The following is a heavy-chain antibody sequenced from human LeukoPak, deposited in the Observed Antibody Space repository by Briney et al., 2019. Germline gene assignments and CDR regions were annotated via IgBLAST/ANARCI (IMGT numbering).Heavy chain of an antibody. V-gene: IGHV4-4*07. CDR3: ARDAYYYGSGSYSHYYYGMDV. Sequence: SETLSLTCTVSGGSISSYYWSWIRQPAGKGLEWIGRIYTSGSTNYIPSLKSRVTMSVDTSKNQFSLKLSSVTAADTAVYYCARDAYYYGSGSYSHYYYGMDVWGQGTTVTVSS. J-gene: IGHJ6*02. CDR1: GGSISSYY. D-gene: IGHD3-10*01. CDR2: IYTSGST.